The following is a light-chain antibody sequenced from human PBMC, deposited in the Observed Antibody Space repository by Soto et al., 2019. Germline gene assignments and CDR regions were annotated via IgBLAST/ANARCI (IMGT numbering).Light chain of an antibody. Sequence: QSVLTQPPSVSAAPGQTVTISCSGSSSNIGNNYVSWYQQLPGTAPKLLIYENNMRPSGIPDRFSGSKSGTSATLGITGLQTGDEADYYCGTWDSSLSALVFGGGTKLTVL. CDR1: SSNIGNNY. CDR2: ENN. CDR3: GTWDSSLSALV. J-gene: IGLJ3*02. V-gene: IGLV1-51*02.